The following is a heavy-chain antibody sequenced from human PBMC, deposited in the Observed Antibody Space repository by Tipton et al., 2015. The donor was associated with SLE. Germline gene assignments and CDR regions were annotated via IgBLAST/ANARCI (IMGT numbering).Heavy chain of an antibody. Sequence: TLSLTCSVFGGSFSGNYWIWIRQPPGKGLEWIGEVNHSGGTNYNPSLRSRVSISVDRSKNQFSLRLTSVTAADTAVYYCARLQFLFAGMDVWGKGTTVSVSP. D-gene: IGHD3-3*01. CDR1: GGSFSGNY. CDR2: VNHSGGT. J-gene: IGHJ6*04. V-gene: IGHV4-34*01. CDR3: ARLQFLFAGMDV.